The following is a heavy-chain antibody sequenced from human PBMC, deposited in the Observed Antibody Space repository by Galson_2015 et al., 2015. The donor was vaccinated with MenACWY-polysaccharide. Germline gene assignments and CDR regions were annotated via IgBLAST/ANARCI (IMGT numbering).Heavy chain of an antibody. CDR1: GFTFSTYA. Sequence: SLRLSCAASGFTFSTYAMHWVRQAPGQGLEWMATISSSGDDKYYADSVKGRFTISRDNSNNTLYLEMSSLRAGDTAVYYCVKNGYTGSSYGYFDSWSQGTLVTVSS. CDR2: ISSSGDDK. J-gene: IGHJ4*02. D-gene: IGHD1-26*01. V-gene: IGHV3-30*18. CDR3: VKNGYTGSSYGYFDS.